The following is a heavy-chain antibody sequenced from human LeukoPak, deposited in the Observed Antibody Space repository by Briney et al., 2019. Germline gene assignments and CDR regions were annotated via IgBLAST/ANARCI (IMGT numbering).Heavy chain of an antibody. J-gene: IGHJ3*02. CDR2: IKQEGSEK. D-gene: IGHD3-22*01. CDR1: GFTFSSYW. Sequence: PGGSLRLSCAASGFTFSSYWMSWVRQAPGKGLEWVANIKQEGSEKYYVDSVKGRFTISRDNAKNSLYLQMNSLRAEDTAVYYCASGDSSGYYPDAFDIWGQGTMVTVSS. V-gene: IGHV3-7*01. CDR3: ASGDSSGYYPDAFDI.